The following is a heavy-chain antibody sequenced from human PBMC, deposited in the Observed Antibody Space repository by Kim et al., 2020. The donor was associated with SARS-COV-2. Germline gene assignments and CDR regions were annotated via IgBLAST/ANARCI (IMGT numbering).Heavy chain of an antibody. CDR1: GFTFRSYS. V-gene: IGHV3-30*14. Sequence: GGSLRLSCAASGFTFRSYSMHWVRQAPGKGLEWVAVIAYNGNSEHYLDSVKGRFTISRDNSKNTLYLQVNSLRAEDTAMYYCARDGYGGSTDGFDIWGQGTMVTVS. D-gene: IGHD1-26*01. CDR2: IAYNGNSE. J-gene: IGHJ3*02. CDR3: ARDGYGGSTDGFDI.